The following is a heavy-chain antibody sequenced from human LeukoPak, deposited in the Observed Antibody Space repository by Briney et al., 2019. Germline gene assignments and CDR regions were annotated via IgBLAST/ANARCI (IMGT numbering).Heavy chain of an antibody. J-gene: IGHJ6*03. CDR3: ARVQGFKWELLRYYYMDV. CDR2: IKQDGSEK. CDR1: GFTFSSYW. D-gene: IGHD1-26*01. V-gene: IGHV3-7*01. Sequence: PGGSLRLSCAASGFTFSSYWMSWVRQAPGKGLEWVANIKQDGSEKYYVDSVKGRFTISRDNAKNSLYLQMNSLRAEDTAVYYCARVQGFKWELLRYYYMDVWGKGTTVTVSS.